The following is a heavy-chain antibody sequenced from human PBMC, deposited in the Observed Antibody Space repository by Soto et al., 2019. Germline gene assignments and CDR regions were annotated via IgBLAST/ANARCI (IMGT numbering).Heavy chain of an antibody. D-gene: IGHD3-16*01. CDR3: AREGEMPYYYYGLDV. CDR2: ISGYNGHT. Sequence: GASVKVSCKASGYTFTNCGISWVRQAPGQGLEWMGWISGYNGHTKYAQKFQGRVTMTTDTSTSTVYMDLRSLRSDDTAVYYCAREGEMPYYYYGLDVWGQGTTVTVSS. J-gene: IGHJ6*02. V-gene: IGHV1-18*01. CDR1: GYTFTNCG.